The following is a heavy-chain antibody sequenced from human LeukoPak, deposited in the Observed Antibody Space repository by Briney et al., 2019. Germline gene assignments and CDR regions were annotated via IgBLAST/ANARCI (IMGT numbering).Heavy chain of an antibody. CDR2: INNSGRDT. V-gene: IGHV3-23*01. D-gene: IGHD3-9*01. Sequence: PGGSLRLSCATSGFTFNTYAMNWVRQAPGKGLEGVSTINNSGRDTYYAEFVKGRFTTSRDNSKNTVYLQMNNLRAGDTALYYCTKQPILAGSIDSWGQGTLVTVAS. CDR1: GFTFNTYA. J-gene: IGHJ4*02. CDR3: TKQPILAGSIDS.